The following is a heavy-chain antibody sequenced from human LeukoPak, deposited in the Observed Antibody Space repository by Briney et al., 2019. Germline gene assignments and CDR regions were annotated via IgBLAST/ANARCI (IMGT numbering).Heavy chain of an antibody. CDR1: GGSISSYY. J-gene: IGHJ4*02. Sequence: SETLSLTCTVSGGSISSYYWSWIRQPAGKGLEWIGRIYTSGSTNYNASLKSRVTMSVDTSNNQFSLKLSSVTAADTAVYYCARHGTYYDFWSCYSKLTGYCDYWGQGTLVTVSS. D-gene: IGHD3-3*01. V-gene: IGHV4-4*07. CDR3: ARHGTYYDFWSCYSKLTGYCDY. CDR2: IYTSGST.